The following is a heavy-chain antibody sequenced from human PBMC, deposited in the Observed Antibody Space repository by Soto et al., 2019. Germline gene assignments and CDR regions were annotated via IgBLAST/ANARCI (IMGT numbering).Heavy chain of an antibody. J-gene: IGHJ6*02. V-gene: IGHV3-43*02. CDR3: AKSYCGSYYYYYYYGMDF. D-gene: IGHD1-26*01. CDR1: GFTFGGYA. Sequence: GGSLRLSCAASGFTFGGYAMHWVRQAPGKGLEWVSLISGAGGSRYYGDSVKGRFTISRDNSKNSLYLQMNSLITEDTALYYCAKSYCGSYYYYYYYGMDFWGQGTMVTVSS. CDR2: ISGAGGSR.